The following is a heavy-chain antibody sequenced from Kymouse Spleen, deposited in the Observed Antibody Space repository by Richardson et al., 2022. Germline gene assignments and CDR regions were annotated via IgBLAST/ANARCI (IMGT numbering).Heavy chain of an antibody. Sequence: EVQLVESGGGLVKPGGSLRLSCAASGFTFSNAWMSWVRQAPGKGLEWVGRIKSKTDGGTTDYAAPVKGRFTISRDDSKNTLYLQMNSLKTEDTAVYYCTTDWNYYYYYYGMDVWGQGTTVTVSS. CDR2: IKSKTDGGTT. J-gene: IGHJ6*02. CDR3: TTDWNYYYYYYGMDV. V-gene: IGHV3-15*01. D-gene: IGHD1-7*01. CDR1: GFTFSNAW.